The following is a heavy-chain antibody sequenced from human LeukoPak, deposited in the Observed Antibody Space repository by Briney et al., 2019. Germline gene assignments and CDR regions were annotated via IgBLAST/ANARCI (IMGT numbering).Heavy chain of an antibody. V-gene: IGHV4-34*01. CDR3: AKEGVGSGDYSN. CDR2: INHSGST. Sequence: KASETLSLTCAVYGGSFSGYYWSWIRQPPGKGLEWIGEINHSGSTNYNPSLKSRVTISVDTSKNQFSLKLSSVTAADTAVYYCAKEGVGSGDYSNWGQGTLVTVSS. J-gene: IGHJ4*02. CDR1: GGSFSGYY. D-gene: IGHD4-17*01.